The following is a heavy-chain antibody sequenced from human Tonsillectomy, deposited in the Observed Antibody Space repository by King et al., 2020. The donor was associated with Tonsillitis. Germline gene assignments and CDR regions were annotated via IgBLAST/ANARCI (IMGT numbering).Heavy chain of an antibody. CDR3: ARDAAVTADVFDI. CDR1: GGSISSGSYY. CDR2: IHTSGST. V-gene: IGHV4-61*02. J-gene: IGHJ3*02. D-gene: IGHD4-17*01. Sequence: PLQESGPGLVKPSQTLSLTCTVSGGSISSGSYYWNWIRQPAGQGLEWIGRIHTSGSTNYNPSLKGRATISVDTSKNQISLELRSLTAADAAVYYCARDAAVTADVFDIWGQGTMVTVSS.